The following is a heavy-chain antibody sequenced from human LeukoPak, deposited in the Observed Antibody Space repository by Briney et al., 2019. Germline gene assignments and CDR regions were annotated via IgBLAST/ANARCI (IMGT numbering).Heavy chain of an antibody. J-gene: IGHJ3*01. CDR2: IGGSGSNP. V-gene: IGHV3-23*01. Sequence: AGGSLRLPCVASGFTFSTFAMTWVRQAPGKGLEWVSSIGGSGSNPNYADSVRGRFTTSRDNSKNTLYLQMNRLTAEDTAVYYCGRDPNGDYVGAFEFWGQGTLVSVS. CDR3: GRDPNGDYVGAFEF. D-gene: IGHD4-17*01. CDR1: GFTFSTFA.